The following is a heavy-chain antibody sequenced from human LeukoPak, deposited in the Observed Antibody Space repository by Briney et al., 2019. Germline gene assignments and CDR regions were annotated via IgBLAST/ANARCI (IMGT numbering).Heavy chain of an antibody. D-gene: IGHD5-18*01. V-gene: IGHV4-39*01. J-gene: IGHJ4*02. CDR2: IYYSKNT. Sequence: SSETLSLTCTVSGGSISSSAYWGWIRQPPGKGLEWIGSIYYSKNTYYNPSLKSRVTISADTSKNQFSLTLGSVSATDTAVYYCVSPRGFSYGYFDYWGQGTLVTVSP. CDR1: GGSISSSAY. CDR3: VSPRGFSYGYFDY.